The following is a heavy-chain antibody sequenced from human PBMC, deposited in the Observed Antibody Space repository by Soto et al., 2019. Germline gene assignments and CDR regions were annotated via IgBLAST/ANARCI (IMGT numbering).Heavy chain of an antibody. CDR2: IYSGGST. Sequence: GGSLRLSCAASGFTVSSNYMSWVRQAPGKGLEWVSVIYSGGSTYYADSVKGRFTISRDNSKNTLYLQMNSLRAEDTAVYYCARGQGFLEWLSQYYFDYWGQGTLVTVSS. CDR3: ARGQGFLEWLSQYYFDY. CDR1: GFTVSSNY. V-gene: IGHV3-66*01. D-gene: IGHD3-3*01. J-gene: IGHJ4*02.